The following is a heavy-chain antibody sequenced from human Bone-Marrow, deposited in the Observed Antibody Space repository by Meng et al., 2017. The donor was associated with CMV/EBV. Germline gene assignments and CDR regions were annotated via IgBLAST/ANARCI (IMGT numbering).Heavy chain of an antibody. CDR2: IYYSGST. CDR1: GGSISSGDYY. CDR3: AKSTYCGGDRSYYYYYGMDV. D-gene: IGHD2-21*01. Sequence: SETLSLTCTVSGGSISSGDYYWSWIRQPPGKGLEWIGYIYYSGSTYYNPSLKSRVTISVDTSKNQFSLKLSSVTAADTAVYYCAKSTYCGGDRSYYYYYGMDVWGQGTTVTVSS. J-gene: IGHJ6*02. V-gene: IGHV4-30-4*08.